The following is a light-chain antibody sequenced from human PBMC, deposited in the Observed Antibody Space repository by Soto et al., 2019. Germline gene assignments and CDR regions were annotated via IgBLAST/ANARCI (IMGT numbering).Light chain of an antibody. Sequence: SYELTQPPSVSVAPGQTARITCGGNNIGSKTVHWYQQKPGQAPVLVVYDDSDRPSGIPERFSGSNSGNAATLTISRVEAGDEAVYYCHVWDSGSDHVVFGGGTKLTVL. CDR1: NIGSKT. CDR2: DDS. V-gene: IGLV3-21*02. J-gene: IGLJ2*01. CDR3: HVWDSGSDHVV.